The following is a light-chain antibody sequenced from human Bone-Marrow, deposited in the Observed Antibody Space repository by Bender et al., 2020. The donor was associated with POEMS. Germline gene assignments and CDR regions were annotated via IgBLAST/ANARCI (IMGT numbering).Light chain of an antibody. CDR2: NNE. V-gene: IGLV1-40*01. CDR1: SSNMGAGYG. J-gene: IGLJ3*02. CDR3: QSYDISLSGWV. Sequence: QSVLTQPPSVSGAPGQTVTISCTGTSSNMGAGYGVNWYQQLPGTAPKLLIYNNENRPSGVPDRISGSKSGTSASLAITGLQAEDEADYYCQSYDISLSGWVFGGGTELTAL.